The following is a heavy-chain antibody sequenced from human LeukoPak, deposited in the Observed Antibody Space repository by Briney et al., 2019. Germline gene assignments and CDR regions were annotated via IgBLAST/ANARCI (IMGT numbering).Heavy chain of an antibody. Sequence: GGSLRLSCAASGLIFSHHAMHWVRPAPGKGLEWVTFIGHNGFDKYYADSVKGRFTISRDNSKNTFYLQMNNLTDEDTAMYYCAKDSGASLHTSGWFDYWGQGTLVTVSS. CDR3: AKDSGASLHTSGWFDY. CDR2: IGHNGFDK. V-gene: IGHV3-30*02. D-gene: IGHD3-22*01. CDR1: GLIFSHHA. J-gene: IGHJ5*01.